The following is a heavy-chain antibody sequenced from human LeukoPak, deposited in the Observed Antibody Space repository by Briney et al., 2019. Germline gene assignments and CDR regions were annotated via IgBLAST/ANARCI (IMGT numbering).Heavy chain of an antibody. J-gene: IGHJ4*02. D-gene: IGHD2-8*02. CDR1: GGSISSYY. CDR2: IYTSGST. V-gene: IGHV4-4*07. CDR3: ARVRLRGRRMGAGVVWK. Sequence: SETLSLTCTVSGGSISSYYWSWIRQPAGKGLEWIGRIYTSGSTNYNPSLKSRVTMSVDTSKNQFSLKLSSVTAAAPAVYSCARVRLRGRRMGAGVVWKWGQGTLVTVS.